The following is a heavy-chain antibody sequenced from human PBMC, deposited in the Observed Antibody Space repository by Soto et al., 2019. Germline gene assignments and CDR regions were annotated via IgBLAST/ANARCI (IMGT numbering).Heavy chain of an antibody. J-gene: IGHJ4*02. D-gene: IGHD5-18*01. CDR2: ISYDGSNK. V-gene: IGHV3-30*18. CDR3: AKDPYVDTAMVSESYFDY. Sequence: GGSLRLSCAASGFTFSSYGMHWVRQAPGKGLEWVAVISYDGSNKYYADSVKGRFTISRDNSKNTLYLQMNSLRAEDTAVYYCAKDPYVDTAMVSESYFDYWGQGTLVTVSS. CDR1: GFTFSSYG.